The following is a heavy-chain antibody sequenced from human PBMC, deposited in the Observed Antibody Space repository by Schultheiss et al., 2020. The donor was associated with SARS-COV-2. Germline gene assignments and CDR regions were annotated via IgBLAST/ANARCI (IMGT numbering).Heavy chain of an antibody. CDR2: ISYDGSNK. V-gene: IGHV3-30*18. CDR3: AKGKWTRTLPFDY. CDR1: GFTFSSYG. Sequence: GGSLRLSCAASGFTFSSYGMHWVRQAPGKGLEWVAVISYDGSNKYYADSVKGRFTISRDNSKNTLYLQMNSLRAEDTAVYYCAKGKWTRTLPFDYWGQGTLVTVSS. J-gene: IGHJ4*02. D-gene: IGHD3/OR15-3a*01.